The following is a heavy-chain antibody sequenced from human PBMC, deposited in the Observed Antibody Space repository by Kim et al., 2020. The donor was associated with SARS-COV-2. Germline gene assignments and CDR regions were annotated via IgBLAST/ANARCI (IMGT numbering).Heavy chain of an antibody. CDR3: TTGPERSYSTFDY. J-gene: IGHJ4*02. CDR2: IRTETDGGTT. V-gene: IGHV3-15*01. Sequence: GGSLRLSCAASGFSFNNAWMGWVRQAPGKGLEWVGRIRTETDGGTTDYAASLKGRFTVSRDDSKNTVYLQMNSLKIEDTAVYYCTTGPERSYSTFDYWGQGTLVTVSS. CDR1: GFSFNNAW. D-gene: IGHD3-10*01.